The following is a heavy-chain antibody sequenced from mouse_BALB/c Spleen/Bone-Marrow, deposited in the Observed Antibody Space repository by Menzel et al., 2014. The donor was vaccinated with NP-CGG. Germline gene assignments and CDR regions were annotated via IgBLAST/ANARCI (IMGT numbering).Heavy chain of an antibody. CDR2: INSDGGST. V-gene: IGHV5-2*03. D-gene: IGHD2-2*01. J-gene: IGHJ3*01. Sequence: EVKLEESGGGLVQPGESLKLSCESNEYEFPSHDMSWVRKTLGKRLELVAAINSDGGSTYYPDTMERRFIISRDNTKKTLYLQMSSLRSEDTALYYCARHGGYDPFAYWGQGTLVTASA. CDR3: ARHGGYDPFAY. CDR1: EYEFPSHD.